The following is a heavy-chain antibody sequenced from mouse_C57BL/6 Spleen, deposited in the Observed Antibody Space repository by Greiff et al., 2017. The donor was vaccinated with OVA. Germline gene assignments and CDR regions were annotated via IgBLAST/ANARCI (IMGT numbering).Heavy chain of an antibody. J-gene: IGHJ1*03. CDR2: ILPGSGST. V-gene: IGHV1-9*01. Sequence: VQLQQSGAELMKPGASVKLSCKATGYTFTGYWIEWVKQRPGHGLEWIGEILPGSGSTNYNEKFKGKATFTADTSSNTAYMQLSSLTTEDSAIYYCARKVYYYGSSPWYFDVWGTGTTVTVSS. CDR1: GYTFTGYW. D-gene: IGHD1-1*01. CDR3: ARKVYYYGSSPWYFDV.